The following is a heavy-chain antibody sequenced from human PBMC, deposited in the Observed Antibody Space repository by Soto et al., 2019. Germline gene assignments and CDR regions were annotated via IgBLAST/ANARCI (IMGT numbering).Heavy chain of an antibody. CDR1: GGSISSYY. D-gene: IGHD2-2*02. V-gene: IGHV4-59*01. CDR2: IYYSGST. CDR3: ARVHVGYCSSTSCYMGWFDP. J-gene: IGHJ5*02. Sequence: SSETLSLTCTVSGGSISSYYWSWIRQPPGKGLEWIGYIYYSGSTNYNPSLKSRVTISVDTSKNQFSLKLSSVTAADTAVYYCARVHVGYCSSTSCYMGWFDPWGQGTLVTVSS.